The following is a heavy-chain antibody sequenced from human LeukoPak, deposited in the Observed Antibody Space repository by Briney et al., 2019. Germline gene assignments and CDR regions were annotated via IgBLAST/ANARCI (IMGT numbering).Heavy chain of an antibody. CDR2: INHSGST. V-gene: IGHV4-34*01. Sequence: ASETLSLTCAVYGGSFSGYYWSWIRQPPGKGLEWIGEINHSGSTNYNPSLKSRVTISVDTSKNQFSLKLSSVTAADTAVYYCARPSGPSRIYYMDVWGKGTTVTVSS. CDR1: GGSFSGYY. CDR3: ARPSGPSRIYYMDV. D-gene: IGHD3-10*01. J-gene: IGHJ6*03.